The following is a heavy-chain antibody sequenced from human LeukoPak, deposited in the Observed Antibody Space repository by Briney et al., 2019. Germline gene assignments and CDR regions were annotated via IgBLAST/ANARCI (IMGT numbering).Heavy chain of an antibody. Sequence: SETLSLTCTVSGGSISSYYWSWIRQPPGKGLEWIGYIYYSGSTNYNPSLKSRVTISVDTSKNQFSLKLSSVTAADTAVYYCASWYGDYWGQGTLVTVSS. CDR2: IYYSGST. V-gene: IGHV4-59*08. J-gene: IGHJ4*02. CDR1: GGSISSYY. D-gene: IGHD6-13*01. CDR3: ASWYGDY.